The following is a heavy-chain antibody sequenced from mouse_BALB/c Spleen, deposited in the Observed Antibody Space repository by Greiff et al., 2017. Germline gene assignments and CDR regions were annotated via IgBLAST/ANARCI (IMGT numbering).Heavy chain of an antibody. Sequence: EVKVEESGGGLVKPGGSLKLSCAASGFTFSSYTMSWVRQTPEKRLEWVATISSGGSYTYYPDSVKGRFTISRDNAKNTLYLQMSSLKSEDTAMYYCTIDYEDWYFDVWGAGTTVTVSS. J-gene: IGHJ1*01. V-gene: IGHV5-6-4*01. D-gene: IGHD2-4*01. CDR2: ISSGGSYT. CDR3: TIDYEDWYFDV. CDR1: GFTFSSYT.